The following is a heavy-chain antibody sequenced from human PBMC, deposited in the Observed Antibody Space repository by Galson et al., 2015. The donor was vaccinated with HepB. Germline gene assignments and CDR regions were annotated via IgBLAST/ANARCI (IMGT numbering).Heavy chain of an antibody. J-gene: IGHJ3*02. D-gene: IGHD3-22*01. CDR2: VNQRGDA. V-gene: IGHV4-34*01. CDR1: GGSFSHNF. Sequence: LSLTCAVSGGSFSHNFWSWIRQSPGTGLEWIGEVNQRGDATYNPSLKSRISISIDTSKRHLSLRLKSVTAADTAIYYCARQRTYYDSIPYPYGLDMWGQGTVVTVSS. CDR3: ARQRTYYDSIPYPYGLDM.